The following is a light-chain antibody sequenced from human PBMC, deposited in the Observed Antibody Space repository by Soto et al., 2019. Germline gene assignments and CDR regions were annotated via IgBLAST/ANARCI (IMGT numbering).Light chain of an antibody. Sequence: EIVLTQSPGTLSLSPGERATLSCRASQSVSSSYLAWYQQRPGQAPRLLIYGVSSKATCIPDRFSGSGSGKDFTLTISRREPEDFAVYYCQQYGSSLLTFGGGTKVEIK. J-gene: IGKJ4*01. CDR2: GVS. V-gene: IGKV3-20*01. CDR3: QQYGSSLLT. CDR1: QSVSSSY.